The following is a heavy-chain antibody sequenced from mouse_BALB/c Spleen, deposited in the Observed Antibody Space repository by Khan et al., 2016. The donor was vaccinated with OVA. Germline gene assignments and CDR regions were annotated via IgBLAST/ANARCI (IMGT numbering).Heavy chain of an antibody. J-gene: IGHJ3*01. CDR2: IYPGNSDT. D-gene: IGHD2-2*01. CDR1: GYTFTSYW. CDR3: TRFGYLFAY. V-gene: IGHV1-5*01. Sequence: EVQLQQSGTVLARPGTSVKMSCKASGYTFTSYWMHWVKQRPGQGLEWIGAIYPGNSDTSYNQKFKGKAKMTADTSTSTAYMEISSLTNEDAAVSYCTRFGYLFAYWGQGTLVTVSA.